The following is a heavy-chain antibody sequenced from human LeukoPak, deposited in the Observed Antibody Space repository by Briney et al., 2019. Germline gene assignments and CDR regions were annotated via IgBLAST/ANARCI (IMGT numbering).Heavy chain of an antibody. J-gene: IGHJ4*02. Sequence: GGSLRLSCAASGFTFSSYSMNWVRQAPGKGLEWVSYISSSSSMYYADSVKGRFTISRDTAKNSLYLQMNSLRDEDTAVYYCVRGYCGSTSCAFDYWGQGTLVTVSS. CDR2: ISSSSSM. CDR1: GFTFSSYS. CDR3: VRGYCGSTSCAFDY. V-gene: IGHV3-48*02. D-gene: IGHD2-2*01.